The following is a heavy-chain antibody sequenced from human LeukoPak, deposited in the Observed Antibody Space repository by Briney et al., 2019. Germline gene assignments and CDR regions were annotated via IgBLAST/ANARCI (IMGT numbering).Heavy chain of an antibody. CDR2: IYYSGGT. J-gene: IGHJ6*02. D-gene: IGHD3-9*01. CDR1: GGSISSGDYY. CDR3: ARDLRYFDTYGMDV. V-gene: IGHV4-30-4*01. Sequence: PSETLSLTCTVSGGSISSGDYYWSWIRQPPGKGLEWIGYIYYSGGTYYNPSLKSRVTISVDTSKNQFSLKLSSVTAADTAVYYCARDLRYFDTYGMDVWGQGTTVTVSS.